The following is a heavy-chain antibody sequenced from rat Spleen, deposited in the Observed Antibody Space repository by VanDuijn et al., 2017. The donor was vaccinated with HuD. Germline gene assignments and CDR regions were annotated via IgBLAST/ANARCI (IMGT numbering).Heavy chain of an antibody. V-gene: IGHV5-20*01. D-gene: IGHD1-12*02. CDR2: ISYDGSST. J-gene: IGHJ4*01. Sequence: EVQLVESGGGQVQPGRSLKLSCVASGFPFSDYYMAWVRQAPTKGLEWVASISYDGSSTYYRDSVKGRFTISRDNAKNTQYLQMDRLRSEDTATYFCATDGYYDGTYYSVYVMDAWTQGASVTVSS. CDR1: GFPFSDYY. CDR3: ATDGYYDGTYYSVYVMDA.